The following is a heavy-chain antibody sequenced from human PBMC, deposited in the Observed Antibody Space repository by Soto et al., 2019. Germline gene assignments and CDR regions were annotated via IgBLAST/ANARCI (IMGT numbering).Heavy chain of an antibody. CDR1: GFTFSSYW. CDR2: INSDGSST. D-gene: IGHD2-15*01. V-gene: IGHV3-74*01. CDR3: VRTSLVVAAATRADY. Sequence: EGQLVESGGGLVQPGGSLRLSCAASGFTFSSYWMHWFRQAPGKGLVWVSRINSDGSSTSYADSVKARFTISRDNAKNTLYLQMNSLRAEDTAVYYCVRTSLVVAAATRADYWGQGTLVTVSS. J-gene: IGHJ4*02.